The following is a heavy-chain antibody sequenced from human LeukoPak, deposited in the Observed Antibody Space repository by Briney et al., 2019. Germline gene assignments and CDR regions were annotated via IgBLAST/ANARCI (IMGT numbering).Heavy chain of an antibody. J-gene: IGHJ5*02. Sequence: ASVKVSCKASGFTFTSYDINWVRQASGQGLEWMGWMNPNNGNTGYAQKFPGRVTMTRDTSISTAYMELRGLRSEDTAVYYCVRDGEGVAISVNYWFDPWGQGTLVTVSS. CDR2: MNPNNGNT. CDR1: GFTFTSYD. D-gene: IGHD3-10*01. CDR3: VRDGEGVAISVNYWFDP. V-gene: IGHV1-8*01.